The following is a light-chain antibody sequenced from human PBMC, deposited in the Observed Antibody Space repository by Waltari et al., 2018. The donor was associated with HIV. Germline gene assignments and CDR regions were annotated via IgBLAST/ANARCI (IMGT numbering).Light chain of an antibody. CDR3: SSYTSSSTRV. CDR1: SSDVGGYNY. J-gene: IGLJ3*02. V-gene: IGLV2-14*03. Sequence: QSALTQPASVSGSPGQSITISCTGTSSDVGGYNYVSWYQRHPGKAPKLMIYDVSNRTSGVSNRFSGSKSGNTASLTISGLQAEDEADYYCSSYTSSSTRVFGGGTTVTVL. CDR2: DVS.